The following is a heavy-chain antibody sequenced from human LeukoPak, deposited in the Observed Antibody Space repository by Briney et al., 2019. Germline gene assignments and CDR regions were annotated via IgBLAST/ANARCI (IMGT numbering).Heavy chain of an antibody. D-gene: IGHD3-9*01. J-gene: IGHJ4*02. V-gene: IGHV1-2*02. CDR3: VSGLSTSRYFDWSYFDY. CDR1: GYTFTGYY. CDR2: INPNSGDT. Sequence: ASVKVSCKTSGYTFTGYYLHWVRQAPGQGLEWMGWINPNSGDTHYAQNFRGRVTMTRDTSISTAYMELSRLRSDDTAVYYCVSGLSTSRYFDWSYFDYWGQGTLVTVSS.